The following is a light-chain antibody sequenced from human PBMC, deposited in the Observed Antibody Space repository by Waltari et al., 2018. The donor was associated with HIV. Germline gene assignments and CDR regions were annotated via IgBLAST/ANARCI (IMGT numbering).Light chain of an antibody. CDR1: RGNIGTYNL. CDR3: CSYAGTQNFFL. V-gene: IGLV2-23*02. CDR2: EVT. Sequence: QSALTQEDSVSGSLGLSITISCNGTRGNIGTYNLVSWYQQHPGKAPKLLISEVTKRPSGISSRFSGSKSDTTASLTISGLQAEDEADYFCCSYAGTQNFFLFGSGT. J-gene: IGLJ1*01.